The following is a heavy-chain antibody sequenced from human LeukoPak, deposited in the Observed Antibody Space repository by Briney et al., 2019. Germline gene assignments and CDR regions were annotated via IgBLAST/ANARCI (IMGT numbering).Heavy chain of an antibody. J-gene: IGHJ4*02. CDR1: GFTFSSYA. CDR3: ARSRGYSYGYSDY. CDR2: ISYDGSNK. D-gene: IGHD5-18*01. V-gene: IGHV3-30-3*01. Sequence: GGSLRLSCAASGFTFSSYAMHWIRQAPGKGLEWVAVISYDGSNKYYADSVKGRFTISRDNSKNTLYPQMNSLRAEDTAVYYCARSRGYSYGYSDYWGQRTLVTVSS.